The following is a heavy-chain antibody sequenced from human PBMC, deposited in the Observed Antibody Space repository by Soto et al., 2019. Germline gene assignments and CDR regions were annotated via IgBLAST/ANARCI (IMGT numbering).Heavy chain of an antibody. CDR3: ARGPTTNSWSFFDY. J-gene: IGHJ4*02. CDR1: GYTFTSYA. V-gene: IGHV1-3*04. CDR2: INTGNGNT. D-gene: IGHD6-13*01. Sequence: GASVKVSCKASGYTFTSYAMHWVRQAPGQRLEWMGWINTGNGNTKYSQKFQGRFTITRDTSASTAYMELSSLTSEDTAVYYCARGPTTNSWSFFDYWGQGTLVNVSA.